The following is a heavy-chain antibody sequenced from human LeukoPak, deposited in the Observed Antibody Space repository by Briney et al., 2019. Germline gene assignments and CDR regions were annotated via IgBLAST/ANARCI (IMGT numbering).Heavy chain of an antibody. CDR2: IKEDGSEK. CDR1: GFTFNTYW. Sequence: GSLRLSCAASGFTFNTYWMSWVREAPGKGLEWVANIKEDGSEKYYVDSVKGRFTISRDNAKNSLYLQMNSLRAEDTAMYYCARDGSGEWPIGYWGQGTLVTVSS. D-gene: IGHD3-10*01. V-gene: IGHV3-7*01. CDR3: ARDGSGEWPIGY. J-gene: IGHJ4*02.